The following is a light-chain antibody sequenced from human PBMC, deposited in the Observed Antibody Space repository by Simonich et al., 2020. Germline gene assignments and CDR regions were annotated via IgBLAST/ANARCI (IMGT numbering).Light chain of an antibody. CDR3: QQYYSTPFT. CDR2: WAS. J-gene: IGKJ3*01. CDR1: QSVLYSSNSKNY. Sequence: DIVMTQSPDSLAVSLGERATINCKSSQSVLYSSNSKNYLAWYQQKPGQPPKLLISWASTRESGVPDRFSGRGSGTDFTLTISSLQAEDVAVYYCQQYYSTPFTFGPGTKVDIK. V-gene: IGKV4-1*01.